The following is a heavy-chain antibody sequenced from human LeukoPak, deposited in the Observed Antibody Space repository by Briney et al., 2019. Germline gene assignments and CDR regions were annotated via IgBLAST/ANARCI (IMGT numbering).Heavy chain of an antibody. J-gene: IGHJ2*01. CDR3: AKDRGPTVTNWYFDL. CDR1: GFTFTRNA. D-gene: IGHD4-17*01. CDR2: IDGSGGTT. V-gene: IGHV3-23*01. Sequence: PGGPLRLSCAASGFTFTRNAMAWVRQAPGKGLEWVSAIDGSGGTTFYADSVKGRFTISRDNSKNTLYLQMNSLRAEDTALYYCAKDRGPTVTNWYFDLWGRGTLVTVSS.